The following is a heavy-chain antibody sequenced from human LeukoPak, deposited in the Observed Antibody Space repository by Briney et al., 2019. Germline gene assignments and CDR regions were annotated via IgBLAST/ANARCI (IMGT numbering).Heavy chain of an antibody. Sequence: GGSLRLSCAASGFTFSSYAMHWVRQAPGKGLEWVAVISYDGSNKYYADSVTGRFTISRDNSKNTPYLQMNSLRAEDTAVYYCARDGGYGSGSYYTPRMDYWGQGTLVTVSS. V-gene: IGHV3-30*01. CDR2: ISYDGSNK. CDR1: GFTFSSYA. D-gene: IGHD3-10*01. J-gene: IGHJ4*02. CDR3: ARDGGYGSGSYYTPRMDY.